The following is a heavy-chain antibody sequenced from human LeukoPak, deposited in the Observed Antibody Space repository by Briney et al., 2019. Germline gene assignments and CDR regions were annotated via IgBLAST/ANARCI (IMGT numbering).Heavy chain of an antibody. J-gene: IGHJ4*02. Sequence: PGGSLRLSCAASGFTFSSEAMTWVRQAPGKGLEWVSSISDSGRTTYYADSVKGRFTISRDNSKSTVYLQMNSLRAEDTALYYCAKGLGFLPQFDYWGQGTLVAVSP. CDR3: AKGLGFLPQFDY. CDR1: GFTFSSEA. D-gene: IGHD6-19*01. V-gene: IGHV3-23*01. CDR2: ISDSGRTT.